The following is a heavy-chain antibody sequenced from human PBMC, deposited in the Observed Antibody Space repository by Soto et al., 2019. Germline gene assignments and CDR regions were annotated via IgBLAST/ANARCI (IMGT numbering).Heavy chain of an antibody. CDR2: IIPILGVA. CDR1: GGTFSSYT. D-gene: IGHD4-17*01. Sequence: QVQLVQSGAEVKKPGSSVKVSCKASGGTFSSYTISWVRQAPGQGLEWMGRIIPILGVANYAQKFQGRVTITADNSTSTAYMELSSLRSEDTAVYYCASRHDYGDYDYWGQGTLVTVSS. V-gene: IGHV1-69*02. J-gene: IGHJ4*02. CDR3: ASRHDYGDYDY.